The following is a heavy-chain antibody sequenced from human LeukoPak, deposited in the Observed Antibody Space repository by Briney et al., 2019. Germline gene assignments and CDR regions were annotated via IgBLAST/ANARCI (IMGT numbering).Heavy chain of an antibody. D-gene: IGHD2-8*01. CDR2: IYPGDSDT. Sequence: GESLKISCKGSGYSFSNYWIGWVRQIPGKGLEWMGIIYPGDSDTRYSPSFQGQVTISADKSIRTAYLQWSSLKASDTAMYYCARSSGLYARIDSWGQGTLVTVSS. CDR3: ARSSGLYARIDS. CDR1: GYSFSNYW. V-gene: IGHV5-51*01. J-gene: IGHJ5*01.